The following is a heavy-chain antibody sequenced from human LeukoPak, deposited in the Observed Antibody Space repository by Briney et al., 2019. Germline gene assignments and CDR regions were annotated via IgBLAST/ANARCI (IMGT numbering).Heavy chain of an antibody. Sequence: GASVKVSCKASGYTFTSYAMHWVRQAPGQRLEWMGWINAGNGNTKYSQEFQGRVTITRDTSASTAYMELSSLRSEDMAVYYCARDPGRGPFEQAFDIWGQGTMVTVSS. D-gene: IGHD1/OR15-1a*01. V-gene: IGHV1-3*03. CDR2: INAGNGNT. J-gene: IGHJ3*02. CDR1: GYTFTSYA. CDR3: ARDPGRGPFEQAFDI.